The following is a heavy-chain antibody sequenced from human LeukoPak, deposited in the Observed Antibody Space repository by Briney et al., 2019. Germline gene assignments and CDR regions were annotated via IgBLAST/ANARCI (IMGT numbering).Heavy chain of an antibody. Sequence: GASVKVSCKASGYTFTSYGISWVRQAPGLGLEWMGWINPNSGGTHYVQRFQGWVTMTRDTSISTAYMELSRLTSDDTAVYYCARGGPYYDSSRANDLNYWGQGTVVTVSS. J-gene: IGHJ4*02. D-gene: IGHD3-22*01. CDR1: GYTFTSYG. V-gene: IGHV1-2*04. CDR3: ARGGPYYDSSRANDLNY. CDR2: INPNSGGT.